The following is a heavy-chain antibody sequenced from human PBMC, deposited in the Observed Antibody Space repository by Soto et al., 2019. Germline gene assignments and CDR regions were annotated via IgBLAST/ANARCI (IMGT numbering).Heavy chain of an antibody. V-gene: IGHV3-21*01. CDR3: ARDLSKSGYYREGYYYYGMDV. D-gene: IGHD3-3*01. CDR1: GFTFSSYS. Sequence: EVQLVESGGGLVKPGGSLRLSCAASGFTFSSYSMNWVRQAPGKGLEWVSSISSSSSYIYYADSVKGRFTISRDNAKNSLYLQMNSLRAEDTAVYYCARDLSKSGYYREGYYYYGMDVWGQGTTVTVSS. J-gene: IGHJ6*02. CDR2: ISSSSSYI.